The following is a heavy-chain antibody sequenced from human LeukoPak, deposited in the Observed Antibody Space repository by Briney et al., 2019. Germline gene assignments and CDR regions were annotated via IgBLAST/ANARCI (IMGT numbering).Heavy chain of an antibody. CDR2: INHSGST. V-gene: IGHV4-34*01. CDR3: ARARLHHNYGSGTSFDY. D-gene: IGHD3-10*01. Sequence: KPSETLSLTCAVYGGSFSGYYWSWIRQPPGKGLEWIGEINHSGSTNYNPSLKSRVTISVDTSKNQFSLQLNSVTPEDTAVYYCARARLHHNYGSGTSFDYWGQGTLVTVSS. J-gene: IGHJ4*02. CDR1: GGSFSGYY.